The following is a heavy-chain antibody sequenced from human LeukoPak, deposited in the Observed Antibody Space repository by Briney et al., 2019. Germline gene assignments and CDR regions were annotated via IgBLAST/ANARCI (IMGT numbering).Heavy chain of an antibody. CDR2: ISYDGSNK. V-gene: IGHV3-30-3*01. CDR1: GFTFSSYA. Sequence: GGSLRLSCAASGFTFSSYAMHWVRQAPGKGLEWVAVISYDGSNKYYADSVKGRFTISRDNSKNTLYLQLNSLRAEDTALYYCARDSTATATAIFDYWGQGALVTVSS. D-gene: IGHD2-21*02. CDR3: ARDSTATATAIFDY. J-gene: IGHJ4*02.